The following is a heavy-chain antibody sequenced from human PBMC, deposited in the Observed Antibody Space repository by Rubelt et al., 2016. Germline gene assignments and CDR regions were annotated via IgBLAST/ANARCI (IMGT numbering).Heavy chain of an antibody. D-gene: IGHD6-19*01. CDR1: GLTFSSYG. CDR2: IWYDGSNK. J-gene: IGHJ1*01. V-gene: IGHV3-33*01. Sequence: GGGVVQPGRSLRLPCAASGLTFSSYGMHWVRQAPGKGLEWVAVIWYDGSNKYYADSVKGRFTISRDNSDNTLYVQMNSLRAEETAVYYCASSGYSSGWSYFQHWGQGTLVTVSS. CDR3: ASSGYSSGWSYFQH.